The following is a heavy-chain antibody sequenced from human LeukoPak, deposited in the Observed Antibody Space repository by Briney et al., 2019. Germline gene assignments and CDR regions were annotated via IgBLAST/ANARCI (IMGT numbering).Heavy chain of an antibody. V-gene: IGHV1-24*01. CDR1: GYTLTELS. J-gene: IGHJ1*01. Sequence: EASVKVSCKVSGYTLTELSMHWVRQAPGKGLEWMGGFDPEDGETIYAQKFQGRVTMTEDTSTDTAYMELSSLRSEDTAVYYCATDHCGSTSCYVIQHWGQGTLVTVSS. CDR3: ATDHCGSTSCYVIQH. D-gene: IGHD2-2*01. CDR2: FDPEDGET.